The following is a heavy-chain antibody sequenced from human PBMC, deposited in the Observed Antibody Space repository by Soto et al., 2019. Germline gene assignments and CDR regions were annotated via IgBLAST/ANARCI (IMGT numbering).Heavy chain of an antibody. D-gene: IGHD6-19*01. CDR2: ISSSSSYI. CDR1: GFTFSSYS. V-gene: IGHV3-21*04. Sequence: GGSLRLSCAASGFTFSSYSMNWVRQAPGKGLEWVSSISSSSSYIYYADSVKGRFTISRDNAKNSRYLQMNSLRAEDTAVYYWEKRPSSGWSIFDYWGQGSLVTVSP. J-gene: IGHJ4*02. CDR3: EKRPSSGWSIFDY.